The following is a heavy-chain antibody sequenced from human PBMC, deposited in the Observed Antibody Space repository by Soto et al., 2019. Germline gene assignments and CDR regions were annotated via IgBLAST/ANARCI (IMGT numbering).Heavy chain of an antibody. V-gene: IGHV4-39*01. Sequence: QLQQQESGPGLVKPSETLSLTCTVSGGSISSSSYYWGWIRQTPGKGLEWIGSFYYSGSTYYNPSLKSRVTISVDTSKNQFSLKLTSVTAADTAVYYCARGEDYYHTSGYYMNWFDPWGQGTLVTVSS. CDR2: FYYSGST. J-gene: IGHJ5*02. D-gene: IGHD3-22*01. CDR3: ARGEDYYHTSGYYMNWFDP. CDR1: GGSISSSSYY.